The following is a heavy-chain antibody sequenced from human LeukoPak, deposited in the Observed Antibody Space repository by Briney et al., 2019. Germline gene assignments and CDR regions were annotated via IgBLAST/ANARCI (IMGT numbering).Heavy chain of an antibody. CDR1: GGSIGSYY. V-gene: IGHV4-4*07. D-gene: IGHD5-18*01. CDR3: ARLDTAMVAAFDF. CDR2: IYTSGST. J-gene: IGHJ4*02. Sequence: SETLSLTCTVSGGSIGSYYWSWIRQPAGKGLEWIGRIYTSGSTNYNPSLKSRVTMSVDTSKNQFSLKLSSVTAADTAVYYCARLDTAMVAAFDFWGQGTLVTVSS.